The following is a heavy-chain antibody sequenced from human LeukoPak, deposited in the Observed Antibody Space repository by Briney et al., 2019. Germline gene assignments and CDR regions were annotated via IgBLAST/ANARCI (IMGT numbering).Heavy chain of an antibody. CDR3: AGDLEYSSSSDLAFDI. Sequence: ASVKVSCKASGYTFTGYYMHWVRQAPGQGLEWMGWVNPNSGGTNYAQKFQGRVTMTRDTSISTAYMELSRLRSDDTAVYYCAGDLEYSSSSDLAFDIWGQRTMVTVSS. CDR2: VNPNSGGT. J-gene: IGHJ3*02. D-gene: IGHD6-6*01. CDR1: GYTFTGYY. V-gene: IGHV1-2*02.